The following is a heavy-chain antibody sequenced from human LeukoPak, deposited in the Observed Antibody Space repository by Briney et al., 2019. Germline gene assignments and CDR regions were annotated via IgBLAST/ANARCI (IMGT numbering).Heavy chain of an antibody. J-gene: IGHJ4*02. CDR1: GFTFSSYG. V-gene: IGHV3-30*18. D-gene: IGHD2-2*01. CDR3: AKGLYCSSTSCYDY. CDR2: ISYDGSNK. Sequence: GGSLRLSCAASGFTFSSYGMHWVRQAPGKGLEWVAVISYDGSNKYYADYVKGRFTISRDNSKNTLYLQMNSLRAEDTAVYYCAKGLYCSSTSCYDYWGQGTLVTVSS.